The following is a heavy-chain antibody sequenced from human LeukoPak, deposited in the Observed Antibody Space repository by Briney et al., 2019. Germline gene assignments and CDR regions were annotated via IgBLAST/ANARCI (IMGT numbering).Heavy chain of an antibody. CDR2: ISGSGGST. CDR3: AKGLEIWYDSSGYYLPFDY. CDR1: GFTFSSYA. D-gene: IGHD3-22*01. Sequence: QAGGSLRPSRAASGFTFSSYAMSSVRQAPGKGLEWVSAISGSGGSTYYADSVKGRFTISRDNSKNTLYLQMNSLRAEDTAVYYCAKGLEIWYDSSGYYLPFDYWGQGTLATVSS. V-gene: IGHV3-23*01. J-gene: IGHJ4*02.